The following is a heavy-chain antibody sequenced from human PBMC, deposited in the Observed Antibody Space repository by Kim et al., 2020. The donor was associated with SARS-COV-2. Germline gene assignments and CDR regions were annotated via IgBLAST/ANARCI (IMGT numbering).Heavy chain of an antibody. V-gene: IGHV1-46*01. J-gene: IGHJ3*02. CDR3: AREATTIFGVIDIWLRGRMPGDGFDI. CDR1: GYTFTSYH. Sequence: ASVKVSCKASGYTFTSYHMHWVRQAPGQGLEWMGIINPTGGSTSYAQKFQGRVTMTSDTSTSTVYMELSSLRSEDTALYYCAREATTIFGVIDIWLRGRMPGDGFDIWGQGTMVTVSS. D-gene: IGHD3-3*01. CDR2: INPTGGST.